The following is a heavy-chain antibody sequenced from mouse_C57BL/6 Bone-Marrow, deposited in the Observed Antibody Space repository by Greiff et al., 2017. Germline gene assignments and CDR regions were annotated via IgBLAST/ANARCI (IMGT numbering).Heavy chain of an antibody. V-gene: IGHV14-4*01. Sequence: VQLQQSGAELVRPGASVKLSCTASGFNIKDDYMHWVKQRPEQGLEWIGWIDPENGDTEYASKFRGKATITADTSSNTAYLQLSSLTSEDTAVYYCTPHYYAMDYWGQGTSVTVSS. CDR2: IDPENGDT. J-gene: IGHJ4*01. CDR1: GFNIKDDY. CDR3: TPHYYAMDY.